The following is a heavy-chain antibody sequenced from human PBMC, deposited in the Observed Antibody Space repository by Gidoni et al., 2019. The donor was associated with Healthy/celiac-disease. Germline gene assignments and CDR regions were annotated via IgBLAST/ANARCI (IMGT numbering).Heavy chain of an antibody. CDR3: ARGGGPYGSGSYYLDY. Sequence: GLEWIGEINHSGSTNYNPSLKSRVTISVDTSKNQFSLKLSSVTAADTAVYYCARGGGPYGSGSYYLDYWGQGTLVTVSS. V-gene: IGHV4-34*01. CDR2: INHSGST. J-gene: IGHJ4*02. D-gene: IGHD3-10*01.